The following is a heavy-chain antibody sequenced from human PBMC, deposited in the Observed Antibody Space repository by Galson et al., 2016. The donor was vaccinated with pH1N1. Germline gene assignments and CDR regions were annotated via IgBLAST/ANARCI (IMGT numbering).Heavy chain of an antibody. V-gene: IGHV1-2*02. J-gene: IGHJ4*02. CDR3: ARETDPGLYFDY. CDR2: INPNSGGT. Sequence: SVKVSCKASGYTFTGYYMRWVRQAPGQGLEWMGWINPNSGGTNYAQKFQGRVTMTRDTSISTAYMELSRLRSDDTAIYYCARETDPGLYFDYWGQGTLVTVSS. CDR1: GYTFTGYY. D-gene: IGHD2-8*02.